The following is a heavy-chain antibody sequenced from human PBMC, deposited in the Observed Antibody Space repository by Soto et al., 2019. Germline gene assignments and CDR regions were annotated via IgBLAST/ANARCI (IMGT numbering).Heavy chain of an antibody. CDR3: AKDLTYYYDSSGEENAFDI. CDR2: ISGSGGST. CDR1: GFTFSSYA. V-gene: IGHV3-23*01. J-gene: IGHJ3*02. Sequence: GGSLRLSCAASGFTFSSYAMSWVRQAPGKGLEWVSAISGSGGSTYYADSVKGRFTISRDNSKNTLYLQMNSLRAEDTAVYYCAKDLTYYYDSSGEENAFDIWGQGTMVTVSS. D-gene: IGHD3-22*01.